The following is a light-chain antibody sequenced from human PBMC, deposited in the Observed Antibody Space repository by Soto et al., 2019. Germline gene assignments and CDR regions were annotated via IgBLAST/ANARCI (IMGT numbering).Light chain of an antibody. Sequence: DIQMTQSPSTLSASVGDRVTITCRASHSISSWLAWYQQKPGKAPKLLIYDASSLESGVPSRFSGSGSGTEFTLTISSLQPDDFATYYCQQYNSYQFTFGPGTKVDIK. CDR2: DAS. J-gene: IGKJ3*01. CDR1: HSISSW. V-gene: IGKV1-5*01. CDR3: QQYNSYQFT.